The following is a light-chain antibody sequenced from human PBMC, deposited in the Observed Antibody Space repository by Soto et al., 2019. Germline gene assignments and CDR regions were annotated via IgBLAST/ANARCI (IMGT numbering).Light chain of an antibody. J-gene: IGKJ1*01. V-gene: IGKV3-15*01. CDR3: QQYNDWPKT. CDR2: GAS. CDR1: QSIRDN. Sequence: EIVMTQSPATLSVSPGERATLSCRASQSIRDNLAWYQQRPGQAPRLLISGASTRATGVPARFIGSGSGTEFILSIGSLQSEDFAVYYCQQYNDWPKTF.